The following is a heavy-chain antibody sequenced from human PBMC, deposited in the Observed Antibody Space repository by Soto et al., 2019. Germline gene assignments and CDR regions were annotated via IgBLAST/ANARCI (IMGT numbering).Heavy chain of an antibody. CDR3: ARHSSPPYYYDSSGYLDY. CDR1: GGSISSSTYY. J-gene: IGHJ4*02. CDR2: MYYTGSS. V-gene: IGHV4-39*01. Sequence: SETLSLTCTVSGGSISSSTYYWDWIRQPPGKGLEWIGAMYYTGSSYYNPSLKSRVTISVDTSKNQFSLKLISVTAADTAVYYCARHSSPPYYYDSSGYLDYWGQGTLVTVSS. D-gene: IGHD3-22*01.